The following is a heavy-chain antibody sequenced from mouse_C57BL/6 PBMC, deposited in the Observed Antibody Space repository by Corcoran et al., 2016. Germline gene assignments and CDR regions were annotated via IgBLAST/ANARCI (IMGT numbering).Heavy chain of an antibody. J-gene: IGHJ3*01. CDR1: GHTFTTYD. Sequence: QIQLVQSGPELKKPGETVKISCKASGHTFTTYDMSWVKQAPGKGLKWMGWINTYSGVPTYADDFKGRFAFSLETSASTAYLQINNLKNEDTATYFCARGDYDEGFAYWGQGTLVTVSA. D-gene: IGHD2-4*01. V-gene: IGHV9-3*01. CDR3: ARGDYDEGFAY. CDR2: INTYSGVP.